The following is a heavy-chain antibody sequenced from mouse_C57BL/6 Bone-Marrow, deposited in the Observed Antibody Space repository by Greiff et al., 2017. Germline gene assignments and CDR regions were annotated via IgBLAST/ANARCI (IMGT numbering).Heavy chain of an antibody. CDR2: IYPRSGNT. CDR3: ARKGDDYYGSSYAY. V-gene: IGHV1-81*01. Sequence: QVQLQQSGAELARPGASVKLSCKASGYTFTSYSISWVKQRTGQGLEWIGEIYPRSGNTYYNEKFKGKATLTADKSSSTAYMELRSLTSEDSAVFVCARKGDDYYGSSYAYWGQGTLVTVSA. D-gene: IGHD1-1*01. J-gene: IGHJ3*01. CDR1: GYTFTSYS.